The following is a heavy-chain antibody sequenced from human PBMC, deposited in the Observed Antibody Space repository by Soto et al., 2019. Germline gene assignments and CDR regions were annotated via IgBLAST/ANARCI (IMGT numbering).Heavy chain of an antibody. CDR3: ARSRDILTGYYPYYFDY. J-gene: IGHJ4*02. V-gene: IGHV3-48*01. D-gene: IGHD3-9*01. Sequence: EVQLVESGGGLVQPGGSLRLSCAASGFTCSTYSMNWVRQAPGKGLEWVSYISSSSSTIYSADSVKGRFTISRDNAQKSLYLQMNSLRAEDTAVYYCARSRDILTGYYPYYFDYWGQGTLVTVSS. CDR2: ISSSSSTI. CDR1: GFTCSTYS.